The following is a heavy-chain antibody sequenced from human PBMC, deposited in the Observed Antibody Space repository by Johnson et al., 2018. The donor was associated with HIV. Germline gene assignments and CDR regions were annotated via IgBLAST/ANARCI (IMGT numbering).Heavy chain of an antibody. D-gene: IGHD6-19*01. CDR3: ARAKAVWYSCGWHAFDI. J-gene: IGHJ3*02. Sequence: VQLVESGGGLVQPGGSLRLSCAASGFIFSSYWMHWVRQAPGKGLVWVSRINSDGSSTSYADSVKGRFTISRDNAKNTLYLQMNRLRAEDTAVYYCARAKAVWYSCGWHAFDIWGQGTMVTVSS. CDR2: INSDGSST. CDR1: GFIFSSYW. V-gene: IGHV3-74*02.